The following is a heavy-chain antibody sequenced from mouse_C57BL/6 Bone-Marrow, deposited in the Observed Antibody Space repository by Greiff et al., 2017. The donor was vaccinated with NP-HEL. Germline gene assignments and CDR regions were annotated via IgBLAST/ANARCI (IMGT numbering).Heavy chain of an antibody. CDR2: IDPSDSYT. J-gene: IGHJ1*03. D-gene: IGHD1-1*01. CDR1: GYTFTSYW. CDR3: AREDGSSFRYFDV. Sequence: QVQLQQPGAELVRPGTSVKLSCKASGYTFTSYWMHWVKQRPGQGLEWIGVIDPSDSYTNYNQKFKGKATLTVDTSSSTAYMQLSSLTSEDSAVYYCAREDGSSFRYFDVWGTGTTVTVSS. V-gene: IGHV1-59*01.